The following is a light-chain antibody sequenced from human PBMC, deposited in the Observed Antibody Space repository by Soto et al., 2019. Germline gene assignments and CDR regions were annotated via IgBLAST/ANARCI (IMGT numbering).Light chain of an antibody. CDR1: QGIGND. CDR2: AAS. V-gene: IGKV1-6*02. CDR3: LQDHIYPWT. Sequence: AIQMTQSPSSLSASVGDRVTISCRASQGIGNDLGWYQQKPGQAPKLLLIAASSLRSGVPSRFSGSASGTDFTLTISSLQPEDLATYYCLQDHIYPWTFGQGTKVDIQ. J-gene: IGKJ1*01.